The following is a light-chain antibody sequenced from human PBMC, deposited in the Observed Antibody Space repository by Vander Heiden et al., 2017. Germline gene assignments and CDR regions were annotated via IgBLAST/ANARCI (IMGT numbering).Light chain of an antibody. J-gene: IGLJ2*01. V-gene: IGLV3-25*03. CDR1: ALPKQY. CDR2: KDS. Sequence: SYELTPPPSVSVSPGQTARITCPGDALPKQYAYWYQQKPGQAPVLVIYKDSERPSGIPERFSGSSSGTTVTLTISGVQAEDEADYYCQSADSSGTYHVVFGGGTKLTVL. CDR3: QSADSSGTYHVV.